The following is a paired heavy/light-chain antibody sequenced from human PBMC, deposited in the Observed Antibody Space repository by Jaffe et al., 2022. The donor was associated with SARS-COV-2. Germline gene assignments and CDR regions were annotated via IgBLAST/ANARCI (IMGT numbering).Heavy chain of an antibody. D-gene: IGHD6-13*01. Sequence: QVQLAQSGSELQKPGASVKVSCKASGYYFTSYALHWVRQAPGQGLEWMGWINTNTGIPTYAQAFTGRFVFSLDTSVDTAYLQISTLKADDTAFYYCARARGIRDVFDVWGQGTLVIVSS. V-gene: IGHV7-4-1*02. CDR1: GYYFTSYA. CDR2: INTNTGIP. CDR3: ARARGIRDVFDV. J-gene: IGHJ3*01.
Light chain of an antibody. CDR2: RNN. V-gene: IGLV10-54*04. Sequence: QAGLTQPPSVSKGLGQTATLTCTGNSSNIGYQGTAWLQQHRGHPPKLLSFRNNNRPSGISERFSTSRSGNTASLTITGLQPEDEADYYCSSWDTSLSAQLFGGGTKLTVL. CDR1: SSNIGYQG. J-gene: IGLJ2*01. CDR3: SSWDTSLSAQL.